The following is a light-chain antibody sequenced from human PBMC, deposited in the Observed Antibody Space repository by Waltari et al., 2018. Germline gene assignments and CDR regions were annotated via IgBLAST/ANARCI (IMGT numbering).Light chain of an antibody. CDR1: QSLLYSSNNKNY. CDR3: QQYYGTPLT. Sequence: DIVMTQSPDSLAVSLGERVTINCKSSQSLLYSSNNKNYLAWYQQKPGQAPKLLIYWSTTRESGVPNRVSGSGSGTDFTLTISGLQAEDVAVYYCQQYYGTPLTFGGGTKVEIK. V-gene: IGKV4-1*01. J-gene: IGKJ4*01. CDR2: WST.